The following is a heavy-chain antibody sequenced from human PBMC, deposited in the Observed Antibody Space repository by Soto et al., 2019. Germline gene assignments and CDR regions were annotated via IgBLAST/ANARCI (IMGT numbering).Heavy chain of an antibody. J-gene: IGHJ5*02. D-gene: IGHD5-12*01. CDR1: GYTFTAYY. CDR3: ARMGEYRGVPGWFDP. Sequence: QVRLVQSGAEVRKPGASVKVSCKASGYTFTAYYIYWVRQAPGQGLEWMGWINPNGGGTKYVEKFQGRVTMTRDTSISTAYMELSRLKSDDTAVYYCARMGEYRGVPGWFDPWGQGTLVTVSS. CDR2: INPNGGGT. V-gene: IGHV1-2*02.